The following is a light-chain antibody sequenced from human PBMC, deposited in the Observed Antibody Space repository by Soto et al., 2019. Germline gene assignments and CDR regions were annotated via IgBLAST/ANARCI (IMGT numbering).Light chain of an antibody. CDR2: DAS. CDR1: QSVRNN. J-gene: IGKJ2*01. CDR3: QQYDNWPPLYT. V-gene: IGKV3-15*01. Sequence: EIVMTQSPATLSVSPGERATLSCRASQSVRNNLAWYQQKPGQAPRLLIYDASTRATGIPARFSGSGSGTEFTLTITSLPSEDFAIYSCQQYDNWPPLYTFGQGTKLEIK.